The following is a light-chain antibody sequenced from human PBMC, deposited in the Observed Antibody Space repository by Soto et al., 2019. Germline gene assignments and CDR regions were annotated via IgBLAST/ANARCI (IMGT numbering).Light chain of an antibody. V-gene: IGKV3-11*01. J-gene: IGKJ1*01. CDR2: VAS. CDR1: QSVSSY. CDR3: QQRSNWPRT. Sequence: EIVLTQSPATLSLSPGERATLSCRASQSVSSYLAWYQQKPGQAPSILIFVASNRATGIPSRFSGSGSGTDFTLTISILELEDFAVYYCQQRSNWPRTFGQGTKV.